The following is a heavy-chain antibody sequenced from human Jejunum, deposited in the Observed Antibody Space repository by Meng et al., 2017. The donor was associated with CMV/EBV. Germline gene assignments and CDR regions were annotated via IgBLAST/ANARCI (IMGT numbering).Heavy chain of an antibody. D-gene: IGHD2-15*01. CDR3: VREDIVVFDY. CDR2: ISSGSSFK. CDR1: GFNFSSYT. Sequence: CAASGFNFSSYTMNWVRQAPGKGLEWVSSISSGSSFKFYTNSVKGRFTISRDSAKNSLYLQMDNLRADDTAVYYCVREDIVVFDYWGQGTLVTVSS. J-gene: IGHJ4*02. V-gene: IGHV3-21*01.